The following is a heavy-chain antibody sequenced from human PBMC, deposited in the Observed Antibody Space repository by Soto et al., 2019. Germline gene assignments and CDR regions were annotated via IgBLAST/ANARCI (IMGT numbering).Heavy chain of an antibody. J-gene: IGHJ6*02. CDR2: INHSGST. CDR3: ARRTYYDFWSGYYYYYYGMDV. Sequence: SETLSLTCAVYGGSFSGYYWSWIRQPPGKGLEWIGEINHSGSTNYNPSLKSRVTISVDTSKNQFSLKLSSVTAADTAVYYCARRTYYDFWSGYYYYYYGMDVWGQGTTVTVSS. D-gene: IGHD3-3*01. V-gene: IGHV4-34*01. CDR1: GGSFSGYY.